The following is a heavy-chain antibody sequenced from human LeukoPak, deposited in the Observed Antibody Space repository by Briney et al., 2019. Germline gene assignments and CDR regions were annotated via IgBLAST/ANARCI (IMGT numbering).Heavy chain of an antibody. CDR3: ARVTMIVVAPDY. CDR1: GFTFSSYW. V-gene: IGHV3-7*01. CDR2: MKQDGSEI. J-gene: IGHJ4*02. Sequence: GGSLRLSCAASGFTFSSYWMSWVRQAPGKGLEWVANMKQDGSEISYVDSVKGRFTISRDNAKNSLYLQMNSLRAEDTAVYYCARVTMIVVAPDYWGQGTLVTVSS. D-gene: IGHD3-22*01.